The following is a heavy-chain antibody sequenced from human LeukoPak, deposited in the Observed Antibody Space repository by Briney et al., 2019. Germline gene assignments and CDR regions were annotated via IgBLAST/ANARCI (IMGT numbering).Heavy chain of an antibody. J-gene: IGHJ4*02. CDR2: ISYDGSNK. CDR3: ARGGYYDSRGYYSAFDY. Sequence: GGSLRLFCPASGFTFSSYAMHWVRQAPGKGLGWVAVISYDGSNKYYADSVKGRFTISRDNSKNTLYLQMNSLRAEDTAVHYCARGGYYDSRGYYSAFDYWGQGTLVTVSP. D-gene: IGHD3-22*01. V-gene: IGHV3-30*01. CDR1: GFTFSSYA.